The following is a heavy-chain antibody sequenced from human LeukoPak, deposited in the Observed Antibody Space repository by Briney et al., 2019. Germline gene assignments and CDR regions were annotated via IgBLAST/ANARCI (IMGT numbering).Heavy chain of an antibody. CDR1: GFTFSSYG. V-gene: IGHV3-33*06. D-gene: IGHD4-11*01. CDR2: IWYDGSNK. CDR3: AKDYDSNYGGFDY. Sequence: GGSLRLSCAASGFTFSSYGMHWVRQAPGKGLEWVGVIWYDGSNKYYAHSVKGRFTISRDNSKNTLYLQMNSLRAEDTAVYYCAKDYDSNYGGFDYWGQGTLVTVSS. J-gene: IGHJ4*02.